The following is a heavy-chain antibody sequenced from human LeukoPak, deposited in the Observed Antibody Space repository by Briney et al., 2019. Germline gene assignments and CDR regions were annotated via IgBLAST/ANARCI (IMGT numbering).Heavy chain of an antibody. J-gene: IGHJ4*02. Sequence: ASVKVCCKASGYTFTGYYMHWVRQAPGQGLEWMGWINPNSGGTNYAQKFQGRVTMTRDTSISTAYMELSRLRSDDTAVYYCAREVVTYCSGGSCYSTPDRRFDYWGQGTLVTVSS. CDR1: GYTFTGYY. V-gene: IGHV1-2*02. CDR2: INPNSGGT. D-gene: IGHD2-15*01. CDR3: AREVVTYCSGGSCYSTPDRRFDY.